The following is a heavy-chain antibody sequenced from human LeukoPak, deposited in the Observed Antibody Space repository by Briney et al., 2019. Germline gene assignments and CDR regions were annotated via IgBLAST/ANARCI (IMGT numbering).Heavy chain of an antibody. CDR3: ATESYSRGYGRDAFDI. V-gene: IGHV1-24*01. J-gene: IGHJ3*02. Sequence: ASVKVSCKVSGYTLTELSMHWVRQAPGKGLEWMGGFDPEDGETIYAQKFQGRVTMTEDTSTDTAYMELSSLRSEDTAVYYCATESYSRGYGRDAFDIWGQETMVTVSS. CDR2: FDPEDGET. CDR1: GYTLTELS. D-gene: IGHD2-15*01.